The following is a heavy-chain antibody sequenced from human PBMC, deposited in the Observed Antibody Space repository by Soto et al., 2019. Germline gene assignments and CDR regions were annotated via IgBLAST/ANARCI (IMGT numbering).Heavy chain of an antibody. V-gene: IGHV1-46*01. CDR2: INPSGGST. J-gene: IGHJ5*02. CDR1: GYTFTSYY. Sequence: QVQLVQSGAEVKKPGASVKVSCKASGYTFTSYYMHWVRQAPGQGLEWMGIINPSGGSTSYAQKAQRRGTLTRETSTTTVFMKLSSLRSEETAVYYWARVGPKGWRQGNWSDPWGEGTLVTFSS. D-gene: IGHD1-26*01. CDR3: ARVGPKGWRQGNWSDP.